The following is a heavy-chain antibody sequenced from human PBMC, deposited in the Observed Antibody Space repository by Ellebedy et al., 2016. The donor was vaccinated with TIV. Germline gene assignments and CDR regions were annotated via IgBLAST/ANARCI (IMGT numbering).Heavy chain of an antibody. CDR3: ARAFRTVAVTEGDC. D-gene: IGHD3/OR15-3a*01. V-gene: IGHV3-23*01. Sequence: GGSLRLXXAASGFTFSTYAMNWVRQAPGKGLEWVSVVSGGGGSTYYVDSVQGRFTISRDNSKNTLYLQMNSLRAEDTAVYYCARAFRTVAVTEGDCWGQGTLVTVSS. CDR1: GFTFSTYA. J-gene: IGHJ4*02. CDR2: VSGGGGST.